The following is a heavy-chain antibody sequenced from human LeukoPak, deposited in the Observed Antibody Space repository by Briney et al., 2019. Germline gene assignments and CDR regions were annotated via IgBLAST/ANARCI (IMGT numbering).Heavy chain of an antibody. CDR1: GGTFSSYA. V-gene: IGHV1-69*06. D-gene: IGHD6-13*01. J-gene: IGHJ3*02. CDR2: IIPIFGTA. CDR3: AREIAAAGSHDAFDI. Sequence: ASVKVSCKASGGTFSSYAISWVRQAPGQGLEWMGGIIPIFGTANYAQKFQGRVTITADKSTSTAYMELSSLRSEDTAVYYCAREIAAAGSHDAFDIWGQGTMVTVSS.